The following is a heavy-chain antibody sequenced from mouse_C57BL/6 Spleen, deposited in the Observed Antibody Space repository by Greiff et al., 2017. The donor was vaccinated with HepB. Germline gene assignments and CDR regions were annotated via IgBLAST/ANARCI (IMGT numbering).Heavy chain of an antibody. D-gene: IGHD3-2*02. CDR3: ASEKGGSSGYGAMDY. Sequence: VQLQQSGPGLVAPSQSLSITCTVSGFSLTSYGVDWVRQSPGKGLEWLGVIWGVGSTNYNSALKSRLSISKDNSKSQVFLKMNSLQTDDTAMYYCASEKGGSSGYGAMDYWGQGTSVTVSS. CDR2: IWGVGST. CDR1: GFSLTSYG. J-gene: IGHJ4*01. V-gene: IGHV2-6*01.